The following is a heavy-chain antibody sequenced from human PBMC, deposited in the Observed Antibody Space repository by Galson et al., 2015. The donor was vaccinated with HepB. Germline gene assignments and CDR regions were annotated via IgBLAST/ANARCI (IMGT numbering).Heavy chain of an antibody. V-gene: IGHV3-23*01. Sequence: SLRLSCAASGFTFSNYAMSWLRQPPGKGLEWVSVISGSGVSTYYADSVKGRFTISRDNSKNTLYLQMNSLRAEDTAVYYCAKRAMVRGVISPTIDYWGQGTLVTVSS. CDR1: GFTFSNYA. CDR3: AKRAMVRGVISPTIDY. J-gene: IGHJ4*02. D-gene: IGHD3-10*01. CDR2: ISGSGVST.